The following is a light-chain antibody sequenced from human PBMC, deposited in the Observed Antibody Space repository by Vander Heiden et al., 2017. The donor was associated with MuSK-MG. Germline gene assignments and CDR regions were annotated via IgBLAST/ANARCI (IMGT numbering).Light chain of an antibody. J-gene: IGKJ3*01. Sequence: EIVLTQSPGTLSFSPGERATLSCRASQTLSGNYLAWYQQRPGQAPRLLIYGASTRATGIPDRFSGSGSGTDFTLTISRLEPEDFAVYYCQQYGDSPRLTFGPGTKVDFK. V-gene: IGKV3-20*01. CDR2: GAS. CDR3: QQYGDSPRLT. CDR1: QTLSGNY.